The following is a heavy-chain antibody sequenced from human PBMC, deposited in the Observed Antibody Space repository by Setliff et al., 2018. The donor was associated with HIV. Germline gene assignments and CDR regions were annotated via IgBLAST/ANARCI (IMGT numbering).Heavy chain of an antibody. Sequence: GGSLRLSCAASGFTFSSYSMNWVRQAPGKGLEWVSYISSSSSTIYYADSAKGRFTISRDNSKNTLYLQMNSLRAEDTAVYYCAKTLPTLYPPHDYYFAMDVWGQGTTVTVSS. CDR2: ISSSSSTI. CDR1: GFTFSSYS. D-gene: IGHD2-15*01. CDR3: AKTLPTLYPPHDYYFAMDV. V-gene: IGHV3-48*01. J-gene: IGHJ6*02.